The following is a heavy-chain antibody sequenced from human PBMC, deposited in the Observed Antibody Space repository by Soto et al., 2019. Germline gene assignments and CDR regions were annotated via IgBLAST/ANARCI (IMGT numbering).Heavy chain of an antibody. J-gene: IGHJ5*02. D-gene: IGHD6-19*01. CDR3: ARDRRYSSGWYSFDP. Sequence: PSETLSLTFAVSGGSISSSNWWSWVRQPPGKGLEWIGEIHHSGSTNYNPSLKSRLIISVDKSKNQFSLKLRSVSAADTAVYYCARDRRYSSGWYSFDPWGQGTLVTVSS. V-gene: IGHV4-4*02. CDR1: GGSISSSNW. CDR2: IHHSGST.